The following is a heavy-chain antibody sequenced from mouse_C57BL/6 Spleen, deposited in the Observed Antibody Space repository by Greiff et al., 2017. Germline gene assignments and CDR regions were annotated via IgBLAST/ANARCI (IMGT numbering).Heavy chain of an antibody. CDR3: ARSDYDYDDYAMDY. CDR1: GYAFTNYL. J-gene: IGHJ4*01. D-gene: IGHD2-4*01. V-gene: IGHV1-54*01. CDR2: INPGSGGT. Sequence: VQLQQSGAELVRPGTSVKVSCKASGYAFTNYLIEWVKQRPGQGLEWIGVINPGSGGTNYNEKFKGKATLTADKSSSTAYMQLSSLTSEDSAVYFCARSDYDYDDYAMDYWGQGTSVTVSS.